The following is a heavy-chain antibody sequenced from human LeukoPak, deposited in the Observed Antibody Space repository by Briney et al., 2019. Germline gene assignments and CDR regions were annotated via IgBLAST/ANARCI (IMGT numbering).Heavy chain of an antibody. J-gene: IGHJ4*02. D-gene: IGHD1-7*01. V-gene: IGHV4-34*01. CDR3: ARDGNYQSFDY. CDR1: GGSFSGYY. Sequence: SETLSLTCAVYGGSFSGYYWSWIRQPPGKGLEWIGEINHSGSTNYNPSLKSRVTISVDTSKNQFSLKLGSVTAADTAVYYCARDGNYQSFDYWGQGTLVTVSS. CDR2: INHSGST.